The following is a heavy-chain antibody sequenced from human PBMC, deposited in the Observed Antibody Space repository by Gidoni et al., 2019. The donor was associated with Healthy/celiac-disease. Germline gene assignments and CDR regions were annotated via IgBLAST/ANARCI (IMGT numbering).Heavy chain of an antibody. CDR1: GFTFSSYS. J-gene: IGHJ4*02. D-gene: IGHD3-16*01. CDR2: ISSSSSYI. CDR3: ARGPEEGGGARY. V-gene: IGHV3-21*01. Sequence: EVQLVESGGGLVKPGGSLRLSCAASGFTFSSYSMNWVRQAPGKGLEWVSSISSSSSYIYYADSVKGRFTISRDNAKNSLYLQMNSLRAEDTAVYYCARGPEEGGGARYWGQGTLVTVSS.